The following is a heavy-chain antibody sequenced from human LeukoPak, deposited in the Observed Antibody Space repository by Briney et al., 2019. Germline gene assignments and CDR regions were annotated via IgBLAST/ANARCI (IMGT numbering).Heavy chain of an antibody. J-gene: IGHJ4*02. CDR1: GFTFSSYW. D-gene: IGHD3-22*01. CDR3: ARGYYYDSSPDY. CDR2: INSDGSST. V-gene: IGHV3-74*01. Sequence: GGSLRLSCAASGFTFSSYWMHWVRQAPGKGLVWVSRINSDGSSTSYADSVKGRFTISRGNAKNTLYLQMNSLRAEDTAVYYCARGYYYDSSPDYWGQGTLVTVSS.